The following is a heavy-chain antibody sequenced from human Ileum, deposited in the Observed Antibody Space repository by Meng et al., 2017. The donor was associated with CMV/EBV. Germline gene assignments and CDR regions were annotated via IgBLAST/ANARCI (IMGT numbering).Heavy chain of an antibody. CDR2: INHSGST. V-gene: IGHV4-34*01. D-gene: IGHD2-21*01. CDR3: ARVYCGGDCYSGGY. J-gene: IGHJ4*02. Sequence: AVYGGSFRSYYGSWIRQPPGKGLEWSGEINHSGSTNYNPSLKSRVTISVDTSKNQFSLKLSSVTAADTAVYYCARVYCGGDCYSGGYWGQGTLVTVSS. CDR1: GGSFRSYY.